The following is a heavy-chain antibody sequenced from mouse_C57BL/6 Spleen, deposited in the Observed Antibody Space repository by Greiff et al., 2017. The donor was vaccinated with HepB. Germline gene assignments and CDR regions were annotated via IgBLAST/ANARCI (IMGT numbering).Heavy chain of an antibody. CDR2: ISYDGSN. CDR3: ARDRTGSY. D-gene: IGHD4-1*01. J-gene: IGHJ3*01. V-gene: IGHV3-6*01. Sequence: EVQLQESGPGLVKPSQSLSLTCSVTGYSITSGYYWNWIRQFPGNKLEWMGYISYDGSNNYNPSLKNRISITRDTSKNQFFLKLNSVTTEDTATYYCARDRTGSYWGQGTLVTVSA. CDR1: GYSITSGYY.